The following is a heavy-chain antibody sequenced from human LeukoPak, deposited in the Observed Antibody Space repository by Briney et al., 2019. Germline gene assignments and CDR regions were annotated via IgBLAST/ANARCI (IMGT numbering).Heavy chain of an antibody. J-gene: IGHJ3*02. Sequence: SETLSLTCAVYGGSISSGSYYWSWIRQPAGKGLEWIGRIYTSGSTNYNPSLKSRVTISVDTSKNQFSLKLSSVTAADTAVYYCARARVVVTASLHDAFDIWGQGTMVTVSS. CDR3: ARARVVVTASLHDAFDI. CDR1: GGSISSGSYY. D-gene: IGHD2-21*02. V-gene: IGHV4-61*02. CDR2: IYTSGST.